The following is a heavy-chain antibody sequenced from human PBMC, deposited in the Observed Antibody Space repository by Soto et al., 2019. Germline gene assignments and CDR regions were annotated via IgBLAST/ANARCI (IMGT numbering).Heavy chain of an antibody. Sequence: GGSLRLSCAASGFMFSAYTMNWVRQAPGKGLEWLSSISDDSSYIDYADSLRGRFTVTRDNARNSLYLQIDSLGVEDTAVYYCATPYYFNHWGPGTLVTVSS. D-gene: IGHD3-16*01. V-gene: IGHV3-21*06. CDR3: ATPYYFNH. CDR1: GFMFSAYT. J-gene: IGHJ1*01. CDR2: ISDDSSYI.